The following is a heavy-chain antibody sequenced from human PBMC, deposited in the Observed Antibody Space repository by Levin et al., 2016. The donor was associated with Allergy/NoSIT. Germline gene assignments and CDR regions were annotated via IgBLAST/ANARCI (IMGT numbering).Heavy chain of an antibody. CDR3: VRSPAWRDPESY. D-gene: IGHD3-3*01. Sequence: GESLKISCAASGFAPSGYFMDWVRQAPGKGLEWVGRSRDVDYNYNIDYAASVKGRFTISRDDSKNSLFLLMNSLKVEDTAVYYCVRSPAWRDPESYWGQGALVTVSS. J-gene: IGHJ4*02. CDR2: SRDVDYNYNI. CDR1: GFAPSGYF. V-gene: IGHV3-72*01.